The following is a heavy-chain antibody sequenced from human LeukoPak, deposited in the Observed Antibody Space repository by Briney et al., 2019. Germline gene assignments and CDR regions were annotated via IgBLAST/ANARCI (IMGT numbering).Heavy chain of an antibody. D-gene: IGHD3-22*01. CDR3: ARGPPGYYESSDYFDAFDV. J-gene: IGHJ3*01. CDR2: ISYDGSNK. Sequence: PGGSLRLSCVASGFTFSSYAMHWVRQAPGKGLEWVAVISYDGSNKYYADSVKGRFTISRDNSKNTLYLQMNSLRAEDTAVYYCARGPPGYYESSDYFDAFDVWGQGTTVTVSS. V-gene: IGHV3-30-3*01. CDR1: GFTFSSYA.